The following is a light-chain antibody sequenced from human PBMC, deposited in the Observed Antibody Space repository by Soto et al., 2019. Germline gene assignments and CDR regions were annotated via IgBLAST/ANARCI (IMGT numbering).Light chain of an antibody. CDR1: QSISNW. Sequence: DIQMTQSPSTLSASVGDRLTITCRASQSISNWLAWYQQRPGKAPKLLIFDASSLESGVPSRFSGSGSGTEFTLTTSSLQPDDFATYYCQQYNTYSKTFGQGTKVDIK. J-gene: IGKJ1*01. CDR3: QQYNTYSKT. V-gene: IGKV1-5*01. CDR2: DAS.